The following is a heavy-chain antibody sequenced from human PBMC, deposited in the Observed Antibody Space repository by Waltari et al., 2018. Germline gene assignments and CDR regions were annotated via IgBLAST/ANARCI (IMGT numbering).Heavy chain of an antibody. CDR2: ISSNNGHT. CDR3: ARGKGSTSGHDY. Sequence: QAQLVQSGAEVKKPGASVKVSCRASGYTFSAFGLSWVRQAPGPGLEWMGWISSNNGHTNHAQKFQGRLIMTKDTSTTTVYMELNYLTSDDTAVYYCARGKGSTSGHDYWGQGTLVTVSS. CDR1: GYTFSAFG. J-gene: IGHJ4*02. V-gene: IGHV1-18*01.